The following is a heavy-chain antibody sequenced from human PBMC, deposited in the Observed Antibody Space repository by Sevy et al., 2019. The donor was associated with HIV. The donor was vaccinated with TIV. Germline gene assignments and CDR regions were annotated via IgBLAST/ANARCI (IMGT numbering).Heavy chain of an antibody. Sequence: GGSLRLSCAASRFTFSSYAMSWVRQAPGKGLEWVSGISESGGNTYYADSVSGRLTISRDNSKNTLYLHMNSLRAEDTAVYYCAKSGIAVAGRPPRYFDYWGQGTLVTVSS. J-gene: IGHJ4*02. CDR2: ISESGGNT. V-gene: IGHV3-23*01. CDR1: RFTFSSYA. CDR3: AKSGIAVAGRPPRYFDY. D-gene: IGHD6-19*01.